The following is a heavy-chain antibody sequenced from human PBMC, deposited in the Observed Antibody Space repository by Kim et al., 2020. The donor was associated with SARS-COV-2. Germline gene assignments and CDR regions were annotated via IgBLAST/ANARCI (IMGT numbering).Heavy chain of an antibody. V-gene: IGHV4-30-2*05. D-gene: IGHD3-16*02. CDR3: ARVRDDYVWGSYRPYFDY. Sequence: KSRVTISVATSKNQFSLKLSSVTAADTAVYYCARVRDDYVWGSYRPYFDYWGQGTLVTVSS. J-gene: IGHJ4*02.